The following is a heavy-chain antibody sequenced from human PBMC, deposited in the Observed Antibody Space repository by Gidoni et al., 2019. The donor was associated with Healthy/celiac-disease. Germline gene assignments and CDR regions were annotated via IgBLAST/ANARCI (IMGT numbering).Heavy chain of an antibody. D-gene: IGHD3-22*01. CDR1: GLTCGEYA. J-gene: IGHJ1*01. CDR2: IRSKAYGGTT. Sequence: EVQRGESGGGLVQPGRSMRRCCTAAGLTCGEYAMSWVRQAPGKGLEWVGFIRSKAYGGTTEDAPSVKGRFSIARDASKSIAYLQTNSLKTADSAVYYCTSSGYRGLQHWGQGPLVTFSS. V-gene: IGHV3-49*04. CDR3: TSSGYRGLQH.